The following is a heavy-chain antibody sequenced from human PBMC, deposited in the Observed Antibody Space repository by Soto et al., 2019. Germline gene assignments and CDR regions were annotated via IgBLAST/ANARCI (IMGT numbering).Heavy chain of an antibody. D-gene: IGHD2-2*01. CDR3: ARSQGSSTSLEIYYYYYYGMDV. CDR1: RGTFSSYA. Sequence: QVQLVQSGAEVKKPGSSVKVSCKASRGTFSSYAISWVRQAPGQGLEWMGGIIPISGTANYAQKFQGRVTITADESTSTAYMELSRLRSEDTAVYYCARSQGSSTSLEIYYYYYYGMDVWGQGTTVTVSS. V-gene: IGHV1-69*01. J-gene: IGHJ6*02. CDR2: IIPISGTA.